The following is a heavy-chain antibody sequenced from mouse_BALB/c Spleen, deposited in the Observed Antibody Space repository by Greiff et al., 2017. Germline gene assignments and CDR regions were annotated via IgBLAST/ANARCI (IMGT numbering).Heavy chain of an antibody. Sequence: EVKLMESGGGLVQPGGSRKLSCAASGFTFSDYGMAWVRQAPGKGPEWVAFISNLAYSIYYADTVTGRFTISRENAKNTLYLEMSSLRSEDTAMYYCARAMITTEYFDYWGQGTTLTVSS. J-gene: IGHJ2*01. CDR2: ISNLAYSI. CDR3: ARAMITTEYFDY. CDR1: GFTFSDYG. D-gene: IGHD2-4*01. V-gene: IGHV5-15*02.